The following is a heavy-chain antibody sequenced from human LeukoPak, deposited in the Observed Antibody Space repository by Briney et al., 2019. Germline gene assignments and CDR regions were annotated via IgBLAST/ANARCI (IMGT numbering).Heavy chain of an antibody. J-gene: IGHJ4*02. CDR3: ARPRYGSGSLDS. D-gene: IGHD3-10*01. CDR2: INRSGST. Sequence: PSETLSLTCAVYGESFSGHYWTWIRQPPGRGLEWIGEINRSGSTTSNPSLNNRLTISVDTSKNQFSLKLTSVTAADTAVYYCARPRYGSGSLDSWGQGTLVTVSS. CDR1: GESFSGHY. V-gene: IGHV4-34*01.